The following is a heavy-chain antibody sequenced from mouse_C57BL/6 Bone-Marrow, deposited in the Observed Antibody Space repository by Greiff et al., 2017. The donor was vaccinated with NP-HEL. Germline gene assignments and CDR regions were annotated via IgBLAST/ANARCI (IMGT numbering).Heavy chain of an antibody. J-gene: IGHJ3*01. Sequence: EVQLVESGGGLVQPGGSMKLSCVASGFTFSNYWMNWVRQSPEKGLEWVAQIRLKSDNYATHYAESVKGRFTISRDDSKSSVYLQMNNLRAEDTGIYYCTLYYAWFAYWGQGTLVTVSA. D-gene: IGHD1-1*01. CDR2: IRLKSDNYAT. V-gene: IGHV6-3*01. CDR3: TLYYAWFAY. CDR1: GFTFSNYW.